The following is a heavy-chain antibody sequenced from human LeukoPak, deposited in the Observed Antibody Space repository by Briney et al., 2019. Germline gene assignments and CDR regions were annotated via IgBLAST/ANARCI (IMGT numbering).Heavy chain of an antibody. D-gene: IGHD1-14*01. CDR1: GGSISSGSYY. Sequence: PSQTLSLTCTVSGGSISSGSYYWSWIRQPAGKGLEWIGRIYTGGSTNYNPSLKSRVTISVDTSKNQFSLKLSSVTAADTAVYYCARGATRNYFDYWGQGTLVTVSS. J-gene: IGHJ4*02. V-gene: IGHV4-61*02. CDR3: ARGATRNYFDY. CDR2: IYTGGST.